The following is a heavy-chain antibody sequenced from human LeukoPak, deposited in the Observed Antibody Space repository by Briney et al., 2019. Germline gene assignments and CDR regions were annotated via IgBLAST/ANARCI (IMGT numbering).Heavy chain of an antibody. Sequence: GGSLRLSCEASGFSFSTYGMHWVRQAPGKGLEWVAVISFDGNNKYYPDSVKGRFTISRDNSKNTLYLQMNSLRDEDTAVYYCAKDWGNWGYGYYFDHWGQGTLVTVSS. J-gene: IGHJ4*02. CDR1: GFSFSTYG. V-gene: IGHV3-30*18. CDR3: AKDWGNWGYGYYFDH. CDR2: ISFDGNNK. D-gene: IGHD7-27*01.